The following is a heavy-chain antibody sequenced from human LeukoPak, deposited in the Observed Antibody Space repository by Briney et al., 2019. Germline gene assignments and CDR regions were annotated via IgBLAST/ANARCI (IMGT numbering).Heavy chain of an antibody. CDR2: INPNSGGT. Sequence: GASVTVSCKASGYTFTGYNMHWVRQAPGQGLEWMGWINPNSGGTNYAQKFQGWVTMTRDTSISTAYMELSRLTSDDTAVYYCARVHTDYDPRGYFDYWGQGTLVTVSS. D-gene: IGHD5-12*01. V-gene: IGHV1-2*04. CDR1: GYTFTGYN. CDR3: ARVHTDYDPRGYFDY. J-gene: IGHJ4*02.